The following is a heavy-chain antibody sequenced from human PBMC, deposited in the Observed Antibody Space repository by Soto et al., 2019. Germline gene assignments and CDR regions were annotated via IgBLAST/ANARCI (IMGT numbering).Heavy chain of an antibody. CDR2: ISYDGSNK. V-gene: IGHV3-30*03. CDR3: ATHLRITMIVVVSYFDY. CDR1: GFTFSSYG. J-gene: IGHJ4*02. Sequence: GGSLRLSCAASGFTFSSYGMHWVRQAPGKGLEWVAVISYDGSNKYYADSVKGRFTISRDNSKNTLYLQMNSLRAEDTAVYYCATHLRITMIVVVSYFDYWGQGTLVTVSS. D-gene: IGHD3-22*01.